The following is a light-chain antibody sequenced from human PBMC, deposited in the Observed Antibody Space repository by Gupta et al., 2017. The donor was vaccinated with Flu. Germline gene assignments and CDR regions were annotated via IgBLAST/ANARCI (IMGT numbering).Light chain of an antibody. CDR1: SSDIGSYNY. V-gene: IGLV2-14*01. Sequence: QSALTQPASVSGSPGQSITISCTGTSSDIGSYNYVSWYQQHPGKAPKLLIYGVTNRPSGVSSRFSGSKSGDTASLTISGLQAEDEADYYCSSCTSSTTVVFGGGTKLTVL. CDR3: SSCTSSTTVV. CDR2: GVT. J-gene: IGLJ2*01.